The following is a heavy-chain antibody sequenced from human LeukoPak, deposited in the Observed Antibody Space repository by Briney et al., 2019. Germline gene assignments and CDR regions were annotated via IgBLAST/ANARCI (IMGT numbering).Heavy chain of an antibody. Sequence: SETLSLTCTVSGGSISSSSYYWGWIRQPPGKGLEWIGSIYYSGSTYYNPSLKSRVTISVDTSKNQFSLKLSSVTAADTAVYYCARDDITYDAFDIRGQGTMVTVSS. J-gene: IGHJ3*02. CDR1: GGSISSSSYY. CDR3: ARDDITYDAFDI. V-gene: IGHV4-39*02. CDR2: IYYSGST. D-gene: IGHD3-10*01.